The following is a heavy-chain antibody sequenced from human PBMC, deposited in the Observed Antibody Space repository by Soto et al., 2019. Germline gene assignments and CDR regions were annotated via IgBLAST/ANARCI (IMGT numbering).Heavy chain of an antibody. Sequence: SETLSLTCTVSGGSISSYYWSWIRQPPGKGLEWIGYIYYSGSTNYNPSLKSRVTISVDTSKNQFSLKLSSVTAADTAVYYCARVCGDYPTCYFDYWGQGTLVAVSS. CDR3: ARVCGDYPTCYFDY. CDR2: IYYSGST. CDR1: GGSISSYY. J-gene: IGHJ4*02. V-gene: IGHV4-59*01. D-gene: IGHD4-17*01.